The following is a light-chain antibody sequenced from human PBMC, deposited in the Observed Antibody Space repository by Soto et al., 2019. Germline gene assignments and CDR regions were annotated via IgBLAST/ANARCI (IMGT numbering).Light chain of an antibody. CDR1: QTVSRF. CDR3: QQRFNWPLT. J-gene: IGKJ4*01. CDR2: GVS. Sequence: ETVLTQSPATLSLSPGESATLSCRASQTVSRFFAWYQQKPGQSPRLLIYGVSNRATGVPARFSASGSGTDFTLSISSLEPEDSAVYYFQQRFNWPLTFGGGTKVEIK. V-gene: IGKV3-11*01.